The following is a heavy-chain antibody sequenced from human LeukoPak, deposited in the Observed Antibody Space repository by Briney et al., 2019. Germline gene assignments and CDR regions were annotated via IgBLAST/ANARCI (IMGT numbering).Heavy chain of an antibody. J-gene: IGHJ4*02. Sequence: GGSLRLSCAASGFTFSSYAMSWVRQAPGKGLEWVSAISGSGGSTYYADSVKGRFTISRDNSKNTLYLQMNSLRAEDTAVYYCAKEGLYCSGGSCYPDYWGQGTLVTVSS. CDR3: AKEGLYCSGGSCYPDY. D-gene: IGHD2-15*01. V-gene: IGHV3-23*01. CDR2: ISGSGGST. CDR1: GFTFSSYA.